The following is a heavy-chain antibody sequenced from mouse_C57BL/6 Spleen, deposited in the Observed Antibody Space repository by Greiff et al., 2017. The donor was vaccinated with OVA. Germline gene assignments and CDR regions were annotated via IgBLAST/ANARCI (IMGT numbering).Heavy chain of an antibody. CDR1: GYTFTSYG. V-gene: IGHV1-81*01. Sequence: VKLMESGAELARPGASVKLSCKASGYTFTSYGISWVKQRTGQGLEWIGEIYPRSGNTYYNEKFKGKATLTADKSSSTAYMELRSLTSEDSAVYFCARSPWDGYYFDYWGQGTTLTVSS. CDR3: ARSPWDGYYFDY. CDR2: IYPRSGNT. D-gene: IGHD4-1*01. J-gene: IGHJ2*01.